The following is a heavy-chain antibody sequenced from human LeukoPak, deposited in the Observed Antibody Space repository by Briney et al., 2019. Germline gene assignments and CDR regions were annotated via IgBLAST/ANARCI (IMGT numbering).Heavy chain of an antibody. V-gene: IGHV3-23*01. CDR2: ISGSGGST. D-gene: IGHD2-2*01. Sequence: GGSLRLSCAASGFTFSSYAMSWVRQAPGKGLEWVSAISGSGGSTYYADSVKGRFTISRDNSKNTLYLQMNSLRAEDTAVYYCAKPVEPYYYYYGMDVWGQGTTVTVSS. J-gene: IGHJ6*02. CDR1: GFTFSSYA. CDR3: AKPVEPYYYYYGMDV.